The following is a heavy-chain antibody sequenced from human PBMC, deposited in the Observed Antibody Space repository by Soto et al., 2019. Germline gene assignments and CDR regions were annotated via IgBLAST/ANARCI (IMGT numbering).Heavy chain of an antibody. CDR3: ARVLWGSSGYYFDY. D-gene: IGHD3-22*01. CDR2: IYYSGST. Sequence: PSETLSLTCTVSGGSISSYYWSWIRQPPGKGLEWIGYIYYSGSTNYNPSLKSRVTISADTSKNQFSLKLSSVTAADTAVYYCARVLWGSSGYYFDYWGQGTLVTVSS. CDR1: GGSISSYY. J-gene: IGHJ4*02. V-gene: IGHV4-59*01.